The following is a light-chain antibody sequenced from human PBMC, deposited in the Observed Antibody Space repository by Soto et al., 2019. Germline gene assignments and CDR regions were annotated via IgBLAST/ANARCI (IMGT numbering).Light chain of an antibody. Sequence: AIQLTQSPSSLSASVGDRVTITCRASQGISSGLAWYQQKPGKPPKLLIYDASSLESGVPSRFSGSGSGTDFTLPISSLQPEDFATYYCQQFNNYPQITFGPGTKVEIK. CDR2: DAS. CDR1: QGISSG. J-gene: IGKJ3*01. CDR3: QQFNNYPQIT. V-gene: IGKV1D-13*01.